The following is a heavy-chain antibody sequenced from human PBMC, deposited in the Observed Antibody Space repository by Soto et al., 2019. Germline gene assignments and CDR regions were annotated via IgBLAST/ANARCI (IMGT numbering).Heavy chain of an antibody. D-gene: IGHD2-8*01. V-gene: IGHV3-21*01. J-gene: IGHJ4*02. CDR2: IGGSSGHI. CDR3: ARTNGAYSNYFDY. Sequence: EVQLVESGGGLVKPGGSLRLSCAASGFTFSSYSMVWVRQAPEKGLEWVSSIGGSSGHIYYADSLKGRFTISRDNAKNSLYLQMNSLRVDDTAVYYCARTNGAYSNYFDYWGQGTVVIVSS. CDR1: GFTFSSYS.